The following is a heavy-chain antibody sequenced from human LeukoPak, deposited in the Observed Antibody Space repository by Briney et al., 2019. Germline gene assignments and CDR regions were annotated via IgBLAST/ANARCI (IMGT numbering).Heavy chain of an antibody. CDR2: ISSSSGYI. V-gene: IGHV3-21*01. CDR3: ARGGEDSSGWYEYFDY. J-gene: IGHJ4*02. D-gene: IGHD6-19*01. CDR1: GFTFSSYS. Sequence: PGGSLRLSCAASGFTFSSYSMNWVRQAPGKGLEWVSSISSSSGYIYYADSVKGRFTISRDNAKNSLYLQMNSLRAEDTAVYYCARGGEDSSGWYEYFDYWGQGTLVTVSS.